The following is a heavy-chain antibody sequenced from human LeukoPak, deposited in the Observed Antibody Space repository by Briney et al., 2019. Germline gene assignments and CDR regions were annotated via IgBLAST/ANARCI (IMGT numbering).Heavy chain of an antibody. D-gene: IGHD3-10*01. CDR3: ARVAITMVRKPLAY. Sequence: SETLSLTCTVSGGSISSSSYYWGWIRQPPGKGLEWIGSIYYSGSTYYNPSLKSRVTISVDTSKNQFSLKLSSVTAADTAVYYCARVAITMVRKPLAYWGQGTLVTVSS. CDR2: IYYSGST. J-gene: IGHJ4*02. V-gene: IGHV4-39*07. CDR1: GGSISSSSYY.